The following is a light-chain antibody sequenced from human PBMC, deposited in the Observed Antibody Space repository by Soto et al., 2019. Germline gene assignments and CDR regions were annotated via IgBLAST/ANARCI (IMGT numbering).Light chain of an antibody. Sequence: QSVLTQPPSASGTPGQRVVFSCSGSSSNIGSNTVNWYQQLPGTAPKLLIYSDNQRPSGVPDRFSGSKSGTSASLAISGFQSEDEADYYCAAWDDSLNGYVFGTGTKVTVL. V-gene: IGLV1-44*01. CDR2: SDN. J-gene: IGLJ1*01. CDR3: AAWDDSLNGYV. CDR1: SSNIGSNT.